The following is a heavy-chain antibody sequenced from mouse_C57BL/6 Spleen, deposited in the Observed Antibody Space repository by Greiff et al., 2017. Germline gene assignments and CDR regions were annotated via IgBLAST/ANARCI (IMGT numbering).Heavy chain of an antibody. D-gene: IGHD1-1*01. CDR3: ARSLLRRAPFYYAMDY. V-gene: IGHV1-82*01. CDR1: GYAFSSSW. Sequence: QVQLQQSGPELVKPGASVKISCKASGYAFSSSWMNWVKQRPGKGLEWIGRIYPGDGDTNYNGKFKGKATLTADKSSSTAYMQLSSLTSADSAVYFCARSLLRRAPFYYAMDYWGQGTSVTVSS. J-gene: IGHJ4*01. CDR2: IYPGDGDT.